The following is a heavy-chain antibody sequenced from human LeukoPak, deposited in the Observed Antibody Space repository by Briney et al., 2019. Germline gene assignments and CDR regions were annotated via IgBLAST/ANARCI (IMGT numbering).Heavy chain of an antibody. D-gene: IGHD4-17*01. Sequence: ASVKVSCKASGYTFSRYYIHWVRRAPGQGLEWMGMINPSGGSTTYAQRFQARVTMTRDTSASTVHMELSSLRSEDTAVYYCARDLSDGDYGLDYWGQGTLVTVSS. CDR1: GYTFSRYY. V-gene: IGHV1-46*01. J-gene: IGHJ4*02. CDR2: INPSGGST. CDR3: ARDLSDGDYGLDY.